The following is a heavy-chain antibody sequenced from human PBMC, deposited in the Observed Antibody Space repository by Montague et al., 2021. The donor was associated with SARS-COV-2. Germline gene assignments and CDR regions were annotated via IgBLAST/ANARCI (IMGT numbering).Heavy chain of an antibody. CDR2: SGST. D-gene: IGHD1-26*01. V-gene: IGHV4-39*01. J-gene: IGHJ6*02. CDR3: ARVWDTVYYYYGMDV. Sequence: SGSTYYNSYLKSRVSISVDTSKNKFSLKLSSVTAAETAVYYCARVWDTVYYYYGMDVWVQGTTFTVSS.